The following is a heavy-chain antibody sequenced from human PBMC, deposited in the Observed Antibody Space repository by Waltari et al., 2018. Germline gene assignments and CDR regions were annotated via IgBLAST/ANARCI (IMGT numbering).Heavy chain of an antibody. Sequence: EVQLVESGGGVVQPGGSLCPSCAASGFTFSSHWMSWVRQDPGKGLEWVANIKQDGSEKNYVDSVKGRFTISRDNAKSPLYLQMNSLRAEDTAVYYCASGSGWSYTYWGQGTLVTVSS. CDR2: IKQDGSEK. J-gene: IGHJ4*02. D-gene: IGHD6-19*01. CDR1: GFTFSSHW. CDR3: ASGSGWSYTY. V-gene: IGHV3-7*01.